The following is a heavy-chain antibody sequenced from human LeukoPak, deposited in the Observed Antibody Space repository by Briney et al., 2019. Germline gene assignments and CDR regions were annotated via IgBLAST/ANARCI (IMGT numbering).Heavy chain of an antibody. CDR3: ARTRRHSSDWYADDS. Sequence: PSETLSLTCTVSGASVSSYYWSWIRQPAGRRLEWLGRISIADGTNYNPSLESRVSMSVDASKNQFSLRLTSVTAADTAVYYCARTRRHSSDWYADDSWGRGLLDTVSS. CDR1: GASVSSYY. CDR2: ISIADGT. D-gene: IGHD6-19*01. J-gene: IGHJ4*02. V-gene: IGHV4-4*07.